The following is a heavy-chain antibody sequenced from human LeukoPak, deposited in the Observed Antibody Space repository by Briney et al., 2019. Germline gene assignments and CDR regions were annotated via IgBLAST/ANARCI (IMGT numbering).Heavy chain of an antibody. V-gene: IGHV3-23*01. CDR2: ISSSNGGT. CDR1: GFTFSSYA. J-gene: IGHJ4*02. Sequence: GGSLTLSCAASGFTFSSYAMSWVRQAPGKGLEWVSDISSSNGGTYYADSVKGRFTISRENTKNTLYLQMKSLRPEDAAVYYCAKALFQCPRSDYGNWGQGTLVTVSS. CDR3: AKALFQCPRSDYGN. D-gene: IGHD4-17*01.